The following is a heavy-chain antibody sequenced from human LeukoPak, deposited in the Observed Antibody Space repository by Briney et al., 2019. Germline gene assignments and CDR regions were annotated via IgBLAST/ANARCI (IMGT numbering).Heavy chain of an antibody. CDR2: IYYSGST. D-gene: IGHD5-12*01. Sequence: PSETLSLTCTVSGGSISSGGYYWSWIRQHPGKGLEWIGYIYYSGSTCYNPSLKSRVTISVDTSKNQFSLKLSSVTAADTAVYYCAVVATSRPVYGYYYYMDVWGKGTTVTVSS. CDR1: GGSISSGGYY. V-gene: IGHV4-31*03. CDR3: AVVATSRPVYGYYYYMDV. J-gene: IGHJ6*03.